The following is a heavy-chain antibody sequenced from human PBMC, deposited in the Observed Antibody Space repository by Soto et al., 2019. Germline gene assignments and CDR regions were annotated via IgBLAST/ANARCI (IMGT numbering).Heavy chain of an antibody. J-gene: IGHJ6*03. CDR1: GGTFSNFI. CDR3: ARGAYDPPYYYFYMDV. D-gene: IGHD5-12*01. Sequence: QVQLVQSGAEVKKPGSSVRVSCTASGGTFSNFILTWVRQAPGQGLEWMGRIIPILGTITYAQKFQGRVTITADKSSSTAYMELGSLRSEDTAVYYCARGAYDPPYYYFYMDVWGKGTKVTVSS. V-gene: IGHV1-69*08. CDR2: IIPILGTI.